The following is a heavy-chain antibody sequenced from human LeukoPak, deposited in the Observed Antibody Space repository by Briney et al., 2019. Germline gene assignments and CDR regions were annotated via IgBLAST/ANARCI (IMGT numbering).Heavy chain of an antibody. CDR1: GFTFSSYW. Sequence: PGGSLRLSCAASGFTFSSYWMSWVRQAPGKGLEWVANIKQDGSEKYYVDSVKGRFTISRDNAKNSLYLQMNSLRAEDTAVYYCARKDSIAVAGDYYYYYYMDVWGKGTTVTVSS. J-gene: IGHJ6*03. D-gene: IGHD6-19*01. V-gene: IGHV3-7*01. CDR2: IKQDGSEK. CDR3: ARKDSIAVAGDYYYYYYMDV.